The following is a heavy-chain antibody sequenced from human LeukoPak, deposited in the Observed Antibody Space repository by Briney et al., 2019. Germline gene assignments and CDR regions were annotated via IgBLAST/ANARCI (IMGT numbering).Heavy chain of an antibody. D-gene: IGHD1-26*01. J-gene: IGHJ4*02. CDR1: GVSISTSTNY. Sequence: SETLSLTCSVSGVSISTSTNYWAWIRQPPGKGLEWIGSMFFRGSTYYNPYLRSRVTISVDTSKNQFSLKLSSVTASDTAIFYCARQGGWGGAASLIEFWGQGTLVTVSS. CDR3: ARQGGWGGAASLIEF. CDR2: MFFRGST. V-gene: IGHV4-39*01.